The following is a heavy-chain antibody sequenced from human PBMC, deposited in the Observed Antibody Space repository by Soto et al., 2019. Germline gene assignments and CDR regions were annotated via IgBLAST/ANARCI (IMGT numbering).Heavy chain of an antibody. J-gene: IGHJ5*02. CDR2: ISSSGSTI. V-gene: IGHV3-48*03. Sequence: LRLSCAASGFTFSSYEMNWVRQAPGKGLEWVSYISSSGSTIYYADSVKGRFTISRDNAKNSLYLQMNSLRAEDTAVYYCARLPLRAARRPWFDPWGQGTLVTVSS. CDR3: ARLPLRAARRPWFDP. CDR1: GFTFSSYE. D-gene: IGHD6-6*01.